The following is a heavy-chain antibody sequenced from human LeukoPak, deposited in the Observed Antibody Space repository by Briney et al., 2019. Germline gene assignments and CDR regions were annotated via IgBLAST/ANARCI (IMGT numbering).Heavy chain of an antibody. CDR2: VSAYNGDT. CDR3: ARDCSTSCCPPFNY. D-gene: IGHD2-2*01. J-gene: IGHJ4*02. CDR1: GYTFTSYG. V-gene: IGHV1-18*04. Sequence: ASVKVSCKASGYTFTSYGISWVRQAPGQGRDWMGWVSAYNGDTNYAQRFQGRVTMTTDASTSTAYMELRSLTSDDTAVYYCARDCSTSCCPPFNYWGQGTLVTVSS.